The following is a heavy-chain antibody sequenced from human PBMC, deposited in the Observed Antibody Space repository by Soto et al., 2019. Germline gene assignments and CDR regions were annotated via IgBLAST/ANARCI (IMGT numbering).Heavy chain of an antibody. J-gene: IGHJ3*02. CDR3: ARSTTVRGAFAI. D-gene: IGHD4-17*01. CDR2: ISAYNGNT. V-gene: IGHV1-18*01. Sequence: ASVKVSCKASGYTFTSYGISWVRQAPGQGLEWMGWISAYNGNTNYAQKLQGRVTMTTDTSTSTAHMELRSLRSDDTAVYYCARSTTVRGAFAIWGQGTMVTVSS. CDR1: GYTFTSYG.